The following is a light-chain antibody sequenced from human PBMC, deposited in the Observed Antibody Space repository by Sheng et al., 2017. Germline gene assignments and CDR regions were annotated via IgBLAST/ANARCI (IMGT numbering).Light chain of an antibody. CDR2: EDT. Sequence: SYDVTQPPSVSVSPGQTATITCSGDKLGDRYVCWYQQKPGQSPVLVIYEDTKRPSGIPERFSGSNSGDTATLTISGTQAMDEADYYCQAWDTGTVVFGGGTKLTVL. J-gene: IGLJ2*01. CDR3: QAWDTGTVV. V-gene: IGLV3-1*01. CDR1: KLGDRY.